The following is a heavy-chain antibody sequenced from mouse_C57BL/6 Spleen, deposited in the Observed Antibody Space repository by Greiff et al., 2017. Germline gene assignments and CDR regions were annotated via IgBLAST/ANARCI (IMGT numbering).Heavy chain of an antibody. CDR3: ARWDYYALDY. CDR1: GYAFSSSW. V-gene: IGHV1-82*01. D-gene: IGHD1-1*01. CDR2: IYPGDGDT. J-gene: IGHJ2*01. Sequence: QVQLQQSGPELVKPGASVKISCKASGYAFSSSWMNWVKQRPGKGLEWIGRIYPGDGDTNYNGKFKGTATLTADKSSSTAYMQLSSLTSEYSAVYFCARWDYYALDYRCQGNTRTDSS.